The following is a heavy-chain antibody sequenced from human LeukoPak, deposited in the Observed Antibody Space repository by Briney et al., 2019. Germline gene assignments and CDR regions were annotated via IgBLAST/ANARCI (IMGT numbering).Heavy chain of an antibody. V-gene: IGHV3-30*18. Sequence: GGSLRLSCAASGFTFSSYGMHWVRQAPGKGLEWVAVISYDGSDKYYADSVKGRFTISRDNSKNTLYLQMNSLRAEDTAVFYCAKDLTTVTSQGDYWGQGTLVTVSS. CDR2: ISYDGSDK. CDR1: GFTFSSYG. J-gene: IGHJ4*02. D-gene: IGHD4-17*01. CDR3: AKDLTTVTSQGDY.